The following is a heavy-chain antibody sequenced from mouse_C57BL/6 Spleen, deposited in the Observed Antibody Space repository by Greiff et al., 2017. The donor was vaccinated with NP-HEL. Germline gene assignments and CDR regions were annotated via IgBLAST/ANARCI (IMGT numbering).Heavy chain of an antibody. Sequence: QVQLQQSGAELARPGASVKMSCKASGYTFTSYTMHWVKQRPGQGLEWIGYINPSSGYTKYNQKFKDKATLTADKSSSTAYMQLSSLTSEDSAVYYCARRVYGSEYFDVWGTGTTVTVSS. CDR2: INPSSGYT. CDR3: ARRVYGSEYFDV. D-gene: IGHD1-1*01. J-gene: IGHJ1*03. V-gene: IGHV1-4*01. CDR1: GYTFTSYT.